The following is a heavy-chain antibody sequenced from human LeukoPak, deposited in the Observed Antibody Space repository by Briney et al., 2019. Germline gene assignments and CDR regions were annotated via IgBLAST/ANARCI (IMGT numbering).Heavy chain of an antibody. Sequence: PSETLSLTCAVYGGSFSGYYWSWIRQPPGKGLEWIGEINHSGSTNYNPSLKSRVTISVDTSKNQFSLELSSVTAADTAVYYCARERVVGAPGVGWFDPWGQGTLVTVPS. D-gene: IGHD1-26*01. CDR1: GGSFSGYY. V-gene: IGHV4-34*01. CDR2: INHSGST. J-gene: IGHJ5*02. CDR3: ARERVVGAPGVGWFDP.